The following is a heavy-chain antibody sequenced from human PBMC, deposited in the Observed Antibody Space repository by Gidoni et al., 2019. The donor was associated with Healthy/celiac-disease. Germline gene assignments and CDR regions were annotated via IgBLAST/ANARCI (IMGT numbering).Heavy chain of an antibody. D-gene: IGHD3-10*01. Sequence: QVQLVHPRAEVKNPGSSVTVSSTASGATFSSHTISWVRQAPGQGLEWMGRIIPILGIANYAQKFQGRVTITADKSTSTAYMELSRLRSEDTAVDYCASSYYGSGSYYNAHDYWGQGTLVTVSS. CDR3: ASSYYGSGSYYNAHDY. V-gene: IGHV1-69*02. CDR1: GATFSSHT. J-gene: IGHJ4*02. CDR2: IIPILGIA.